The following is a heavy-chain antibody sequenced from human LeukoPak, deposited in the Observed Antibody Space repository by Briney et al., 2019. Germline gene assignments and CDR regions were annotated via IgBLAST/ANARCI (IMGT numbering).Heavy chain of an antibody. CDR1: GFTFSSYA. J-gene: IGHJ1*01. Sequence: GRSLRLSCAASGFTFSSYAMHWVRQAPGKGLEWVAVISYDGSNKYYADSVKGRFTISRDNSKNTLYLQMNSLRAEDTAVYHCARDQRQQLAYFQHWGLGTLVTVSS. CDR2: ISYDGSNK. V-gene: IGHV3-30*04. D-gene: IGHD6-13*01. CDR3: ARDQRQQLAYFQH.